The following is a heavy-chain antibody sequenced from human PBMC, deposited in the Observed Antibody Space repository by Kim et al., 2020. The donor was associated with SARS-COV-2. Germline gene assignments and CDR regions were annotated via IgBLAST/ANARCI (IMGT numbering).Heavy chain of an antibody. CDR3: AKGGITIFGLVMMGHSYNMDV. D-gene: IGHD3-3*01. CDR2: MSSSGSNI. CDR1: GFSFSRHE. Sequence: GGSLRLSCVASGFSFSRHEMNWVRQAPGKGLEWVSYMSSSGSNIKYADSVKGRFTISRDNAKSSLYLQMNSLRAEDTAVYYCAKGGITIFGLVMMGHSYNMDVWGKGPTVTVSS. J-gene: IGHJ6*03. V-gene: IGHV3-48*03.